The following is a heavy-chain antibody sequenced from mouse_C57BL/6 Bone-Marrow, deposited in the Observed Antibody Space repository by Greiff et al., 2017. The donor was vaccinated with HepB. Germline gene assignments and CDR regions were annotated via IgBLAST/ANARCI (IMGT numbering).Heavy chain of an antibody. CDR1: GYAFSSSW. D-gene: IGHD1-1*01. Sequence: QVQLQQSGPELVKPGASVKISCKASGYAFSSSWMNWVKQRPGKGLEWIGRIYPGDGDTNYNGKFKGKATLTSDKSSSTAYMQLSSLTSEDSAVYFCAICYYGKGFDYWGQGTTLTVSS. J-gene: IGHJ2*01. V-gene: IGHV1-82*01. CDR2: IYPGDGDT. CDR3: AICYYGKGFDY.